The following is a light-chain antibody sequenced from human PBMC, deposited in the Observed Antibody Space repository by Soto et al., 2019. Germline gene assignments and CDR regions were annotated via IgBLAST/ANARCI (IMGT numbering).Light chain of an antibody. CDR2: TNN. CDR3: ATWADSRNGV. J-gene: IGLJ1*01. V-gene: IGLV1-44*01. CDR1: TSNIESHP. Sequence: QSVLTQPPSASGTPGQRITISCSGSTSNIESHPVNWFQQVPGAAPKLLIITNNQRPSGVPDRFSGSKSGASASLAISGLQSEDEATYYCATWADSRNGVFGTGTKVTVL.